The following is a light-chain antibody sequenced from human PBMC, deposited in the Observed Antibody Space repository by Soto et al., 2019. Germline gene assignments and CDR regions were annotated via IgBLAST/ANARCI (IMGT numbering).Light chain of an antibody. CDR2: EDD. Sequence: NFMLTQPHSVSESPGKTVTISCTGSGGSVASNYVQWYQQRPGSAPTTVIYEDDQRPSGVPDRFSGSIDSSSNSAFLTISGLKTEDEADYYCQSYDNNNPVVFGGGTKLTVL. CDR3: QSYDNNNPVV. CDR1: GGSVASNY. V-gene: IGLV6-57*02. J-gene: IGLJ2*01.